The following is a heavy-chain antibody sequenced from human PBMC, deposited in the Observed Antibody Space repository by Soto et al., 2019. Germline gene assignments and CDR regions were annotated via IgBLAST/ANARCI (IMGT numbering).Heavy chain of an antibody. D-gene: IGHD1-1*01. J-gene: IGHJ4*02. V-gene: IGHV3-23*01. CDR2: ISGSGDNT. CDR1: GLTFSNYA. CDR3: AKVAYNTLFDY. Sequence: EVQLLGSGGGLLQPGGSLRLSCVVSGLTFSNYAMSWVRQAPGKGLEWVSTISGSGDNTYYADSVKGRFTVSRDNSKNRRYVQRNGLRDEDPAVYYCAKVAYNTLFDYWGQGTLVTVSS.